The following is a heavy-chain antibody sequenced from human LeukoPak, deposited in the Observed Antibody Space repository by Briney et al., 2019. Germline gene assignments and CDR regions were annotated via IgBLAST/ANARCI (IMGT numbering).Heavy chain of an antibody. D-gene: IGHD3-16*01. CDR1: GNSISNYA. V-gene: IGHV1-69*13. CDR2: IIPIFGTA. Sequence: ASVKVSCKASGNSISNYAVSWVRQAPGQGFEWMGGIIPIFGTADYAQKFRGRVTITADQSTSTTYMALSSLKSEDTATYYCTTRACHAGGCSSSFYYYYGLHFCGQGTTVSVSS. J-gene: IGHJ6*02. CDR3: TTRACHAGGCSSSFYYYYGLHF.